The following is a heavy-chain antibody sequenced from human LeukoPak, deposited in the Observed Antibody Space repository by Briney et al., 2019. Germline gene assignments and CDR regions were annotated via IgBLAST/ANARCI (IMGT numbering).Heavy chain of an antibody. CDR2: ISAYNGNT. V-gene: IGHV1-18*01. Sequence: ASVKVSCKASGYTFTSYGISWVRQAPGQGLEWMGWISAYNGNTNYAQKLQGRVTITADKSTSTAYMELSSLRSEDTAVYYCARDRDDYYYYGMDVWGQGTTVTVSS. CDR3: ARDRDDYYYYGMDV. J-gene: IGHJ6*02. CDR1: GYTFTSYG.